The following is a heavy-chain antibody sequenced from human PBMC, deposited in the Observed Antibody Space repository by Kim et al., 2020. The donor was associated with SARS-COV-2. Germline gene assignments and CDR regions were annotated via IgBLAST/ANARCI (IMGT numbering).Heavy chain of an antibody. CDR1: GGTFSSYA. CDR3: ARGGTMVRGVIITSPFDY. CDR2: IIPIFGTA. Sequence: SVKVSCKASGGTFSSYAISWVRQAPGQGLEWMGGIIPIFGTANYAQKFQGRVTITADESTSTAYMELSSLSSEDTAVYYCARGGTMVRGVIITSPFDYWGQGTLVTVSS. J-gene: IGHJ4*02. D-gene: IGHD3-10*01. V-gene: IGHV1-69*13.